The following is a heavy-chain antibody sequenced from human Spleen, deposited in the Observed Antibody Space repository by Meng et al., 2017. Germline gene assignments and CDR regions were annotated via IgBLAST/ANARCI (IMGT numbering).Heavy chain of an antibody. CDR1: GGSISSSSYF. Sequence: SETLSLTCTVSGGSISSSSYFWGWIRQPPGKGLEWIGSIYYSGSTFYNPSLKSRVTISIDTSKNQFSLKVTSVTAADTAVYYCARDREYCSSTSCYGWLDGDRYFDYWGQGTLVTVSS. J-gene: IGHJ4*02. CDR3: ARDREYCSSTSCYGWLDGDRYFDY. CDR2: IYYSGST. D-gene: IGHD2-2*01. V-gene: IGHV4-39*07.